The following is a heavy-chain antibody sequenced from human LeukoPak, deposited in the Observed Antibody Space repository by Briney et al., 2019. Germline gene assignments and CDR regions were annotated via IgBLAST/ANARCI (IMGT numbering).Heavy chain of an antibody. J-gene: IGHJ4*02. V-gene: IGHV3-48*03. CDR1: GFTFSSYE. Sequence: GGSLRLSCAASGFTFSSYEMNWVRQAPGKGLEWVSYITSSGGTVYYADSVKGRFTISRDNAKNSLYLQMNSLRAEDTAVYYCARGGPSRPLARWGQGTLVTVSS. CDR3: ARGGPSRPLAR. CDR2: ITSSGGTV. D-gene: IGHD3-3*02.